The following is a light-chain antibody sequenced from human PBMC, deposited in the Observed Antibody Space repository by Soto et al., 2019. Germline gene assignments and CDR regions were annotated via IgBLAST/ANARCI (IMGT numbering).Light chain of an antibody. Sequence: IQFTQFPSSLSASVGYRFTITCRASQGVSSHLAWHQQKPGKAPKLLIYEVSTLQSGVPSRFSGSGSGTDFTLTISSLQPEDFATYYCQHLNSYPITFGQGTRREIK. CDR3: QHLNSYPIT. J-gene: IGKJ5*01. CDR2: EVS. V-gene: IGKV1-9*01. CDR1: QGVSSH.